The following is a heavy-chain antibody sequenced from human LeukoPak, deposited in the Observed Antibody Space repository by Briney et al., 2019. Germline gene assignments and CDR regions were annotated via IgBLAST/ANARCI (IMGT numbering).Heavy chain of an antibody. CDR2: INPSSGST. CDR3: ARGYNWNDCLDY. J-gene: IGHJ4*02. V-gene: IGHV1-46*01. D-gene: IGHD1-20*01. CDR1: GYTFINYY. Sequence: ASVKVSCKASGYTFINYYMHWVRQAPGQGLEWMGIINPSSGSTTYAQKFQGRVTMTRDTSTSTVYMDLSSLRSEDTAVYYCARGYNWNDCLDYWGQGTLVTVSS.